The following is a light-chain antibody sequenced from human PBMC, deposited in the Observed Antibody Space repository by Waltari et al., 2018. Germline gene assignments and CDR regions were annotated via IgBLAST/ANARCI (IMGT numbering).Light chain of an antibody. CDR3: QSHDSSLSVVI. CDR2: VSV. J-gene: IGLJ2*01. Sequence: QSVLTQPPSVSGAPGQRVTISCTGSSSTIGEGSDVHWYQQLPGTAPKLLIYVSVNRPSGVPDRFSGSKSGTSASLAITGLQAEDEADYYCQSHDSSLSVVIFGGGTKLTVL. V-gene: IGLV1-40*01. CDR1: SSTIGEGSD.